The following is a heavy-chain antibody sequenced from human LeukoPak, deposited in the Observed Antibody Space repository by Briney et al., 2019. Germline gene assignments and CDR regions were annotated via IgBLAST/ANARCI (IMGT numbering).Heavy chain of an antibody. D-gene: IGHD2-21*02. Sequence: SETLSLTCAVSGGSISSGGYSWSWIRQPPGKGLEWIGYTYHSGSTYYNPSLKSRVTISVDRSKNQFSLKLSSVTAADTAVYYCARVVFAYCGGDCYYFDYWGQGTLVTVPS. J-gene: IGHJ4*02. CDR2: TYHSGST. V-gene: IGHV4-30-2*01. CDR3: ARVVFAYCGGDCYYFDY. CDR1: GGSISSGGYS.